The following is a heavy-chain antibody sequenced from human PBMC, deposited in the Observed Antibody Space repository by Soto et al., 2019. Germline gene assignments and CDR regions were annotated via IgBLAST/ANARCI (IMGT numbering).Heavy chain of an antibody. CDR3: AVGSSTTNFSYFDY. CDR2: ISWNSGNI. J-gene: IGHJ4*02. D-gene: IGHD2-2*01. CDR1: GFTFDDYA. Sequence: EVQLVESGGGLEQPGRSLRLSCAASGFTFDDYAMHWVRQAPGKGLEWVSSISWNSGNIGYADSVKGRFTISRDNAKNSLYLQMNSMRPEDTALYYCAVGSSTTNFSYFDYWGQGTLVTVSS. V-gene: IGHV3-9*01.